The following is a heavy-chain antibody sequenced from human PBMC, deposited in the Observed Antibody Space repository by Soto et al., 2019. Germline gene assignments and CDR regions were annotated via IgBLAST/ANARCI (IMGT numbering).Heavy chain of an antibody. Sequence: EVQLVESGGGLVQPGGSLRLSCAASGFTFSSYSMNWVRQAPGKGLEWVSYISGSSSTKYYADSVEGRFTISRDNAQNSLFQQMNSLRDADTAVYYCARGRPSDYWGQGTLVTVSS. CDR1: GFTFSSYS. V-gene: IGHV3-48*02. CDR3: ARGRPSDY. CDR2: ISGSSSTK. J-gene: IGHJ4*02.